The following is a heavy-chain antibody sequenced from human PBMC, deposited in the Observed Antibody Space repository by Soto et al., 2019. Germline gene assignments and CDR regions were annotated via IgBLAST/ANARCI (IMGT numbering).Heavy chain of an antibody. Sequence: QVQLVESGGGVVQPGRSLRLSCAASGFTFSSYGMHWVRQAPGKGLEWVAVIWYDGSNKYYADSVKGRFTISRDNSKNTLYLQMNSLRAEVTAVYYCTKDTTTVVTPDAFDIWGQGTMVTVSS. D-gene: IGHD4-17*01. J-gene: IGHJ3*02. CDR1: GFTFSSYG. V-gene: IGHV3-33*06. CDR3: TKDTTTVVTPDAFDI. CDR2: IWYDGSNK.